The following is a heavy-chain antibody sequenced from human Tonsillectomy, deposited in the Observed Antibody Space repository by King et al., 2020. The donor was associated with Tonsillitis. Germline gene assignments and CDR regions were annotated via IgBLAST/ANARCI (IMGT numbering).Heavy chain of an antibody. J-gene: IGHJ6*02. CDR1: GGSIRKTNYY. Sequence: QLQESGPGLVKPSETLSLTCTVSGGSIRKTNYYWGWIRQSPEKGLEWIASIYYSGSAYNNPSLKSRVTISVDTSKNQFSLKLSSVTAADTAVYYCARLGVEGMVFYGMGGWGQGTTVTVSS. V-gene: IGHV4-39*01. D-gene: IGHD3-10*01. CDR3: ARLGVEGMVFYGMGG. CDR2: IYYSGSA.